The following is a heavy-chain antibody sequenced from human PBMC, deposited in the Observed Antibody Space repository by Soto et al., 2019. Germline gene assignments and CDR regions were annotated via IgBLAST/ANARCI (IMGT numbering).Heavy chain of an antibody. J-gene: IGHJ4*02. CDR1: GFSFDNYA. V-gene: IGHV3-23*01. D-gene: IGHD3-10*01. CDR3: AKARCITTHCYAPDY. Sequence: PGGSLRLSCAASGFSFDNYAMSWVRVAPGKGLEWVSGISGSGTSIDYADSVQGRFTISRDNSKNTLYLQMDGLRDEDTAMYYCAKARCITTHCYAPDYWGQGTMVTVSS. CDR2: ISGSGTSI.